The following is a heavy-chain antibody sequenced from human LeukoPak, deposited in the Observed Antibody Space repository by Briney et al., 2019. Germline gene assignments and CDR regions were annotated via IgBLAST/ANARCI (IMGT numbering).Heavy chain of an antibody. Sequence: GVSLRLSCEGSGFTFKSYAMSWVRQAPGKGLEWGSGVSGGGDFTDYADSVKGRFTISRDNPKNTLFLQMSSLRVEDTAIYCCAKDRYCSGGSCYASHDLHGGEGTLVTVSS. V-gene: IGHV3-23*01. CDR3: AKDRYCSGGSCYASHDLH. J-gene: IGHJ4*02. CDR1: GFTFKSYA. D-gene: IGHD2-15*01. CDR2: VSGGGDFT.